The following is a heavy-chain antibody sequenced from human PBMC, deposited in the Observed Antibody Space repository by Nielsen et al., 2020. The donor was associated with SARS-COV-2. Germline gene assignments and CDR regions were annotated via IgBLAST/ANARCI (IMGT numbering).Heavy chain of an antibody. J-gene: IGHJ6*02. CDR3: ATAGTVVDYYYYGMDV. CDR2: ISWNSGSI. V-gene: IGHV3-9*01. Sequence: GGSLRLSCAASGFTFDDYAMHWVRQAPGKGLEWVPGISWNSGSIGYADSVKGRFTISRDNAKNSLYLQMNSLRAEDTALYYCATAGTVVDYYYYGMDVWGQGTTVTVSS. CDR1: GFTFDDYA. D-gene: IGHD4-23*01.